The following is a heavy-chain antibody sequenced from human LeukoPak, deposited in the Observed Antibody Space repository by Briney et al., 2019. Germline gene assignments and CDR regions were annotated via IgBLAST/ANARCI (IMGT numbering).Heavy chain of an antibody. Sequence: GGSLRLSCAASGFTFNYAWMSWVRQVPGKGLEWVGQTVSEIDGGTTDYATPVKGRFTISRDDSKSTLYLQMNSLKIEDTAVYYCTTDEDWNYARKDVWGQGATVIVSS. CDR1: GFTFNYAW. CDR3: TTDEDWNYARKDV. V-gene: IGHV3-15*04. J-gene: IGHJ6*02. CDR2: TVSEIDGGTT. D-gene: IGHD1-7*01.